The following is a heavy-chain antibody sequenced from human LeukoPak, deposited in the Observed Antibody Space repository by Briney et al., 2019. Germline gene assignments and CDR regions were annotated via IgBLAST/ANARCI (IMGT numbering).Heavy chain of an antibody. J-gene: IGHJ1*01. CDR3: ARRRYYDSSGYLE. Sequence: TSETLFLTCTIFGDSVSRSDSYWDWIRQPPGKGLEWIGTIYYSGRTYYSPSLKSRVTLSIDMSNNQFSLILSSVTAADTALYFCARRRYYDSSGYLEWGQGTLVTVSS. D-gene: IGHD3-22*01. V-gene: IGHV4-39*01. CDR2: IYYSGRT. CDR1: GDSVSRSDSY.